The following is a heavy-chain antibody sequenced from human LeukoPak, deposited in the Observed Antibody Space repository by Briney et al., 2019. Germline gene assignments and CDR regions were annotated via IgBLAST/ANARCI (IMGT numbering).Heavy chain of an antibody. CDR1: GGTFISYA. CDR3: ARDYYYDSSGYSN. Sequence: ASXXVSCKASGGTFISYAISWVRQAPGQGLEWMGGIIPIFGTANYAQKFQGRVTITTDESTSTAYMELSSLRSEDTAVYYCARDYYYDSSGYSNWGQGTLVTVSS. J-gene: IGHJ4*02. D-gene: IGHD3-22*01. V-gene: IGHV1-69*05. CDR2: IIPIFGTA.